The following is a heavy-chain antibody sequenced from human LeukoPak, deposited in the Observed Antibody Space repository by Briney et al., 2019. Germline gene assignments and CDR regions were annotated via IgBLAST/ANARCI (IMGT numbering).Heavy chain of an antibody. CDR3: ARDSRWLQLIAYYFDY. Sequence: GAAVKVSCKASGYTFTSYGISWVRQAPGQGLEWMGWISAYNGNTNYAQKLQGRVTMTTDTSTSTAFMELRSLRSDDTAVYYCARDSRWLQLIAYYFDYWGQGTLVTVSS. CDR2: ISAYNGNT. J-gene: IGHJ4*02. D-gene: IGHD5-24*01. CDR1: GYTFTSYG. V-gene: IGHV1-18*01.